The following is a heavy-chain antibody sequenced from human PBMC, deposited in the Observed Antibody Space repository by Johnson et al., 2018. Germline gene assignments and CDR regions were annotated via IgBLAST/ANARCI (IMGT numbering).Heavy chain of an antibody. CDR1: GYTFTSYY. Sequence: QVQLVESGAEVKKPGASVKVSCKASGYTFTSYYMHWVRQAPGQGLEWMGIINHSGGSTSYAQKFQGRVTMPRDTSTGTVYMELSSLRSEDTAVDYCARDLDRDDSSGYGRAFDIWGQGTMVTVSS. CDR3: ARDLDRDDSSGYGRAFDI. CDR2: INHSGGST. V-gene: IGHV1-46*01. J-gene: IGHJ3*02. D-gene: IGHD3-22*01.